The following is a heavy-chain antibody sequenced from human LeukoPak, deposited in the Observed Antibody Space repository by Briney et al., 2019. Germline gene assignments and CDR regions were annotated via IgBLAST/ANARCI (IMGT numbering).Heavy chain of an antibody. J-gene: IGHJ4*02. Sequence: GGSLRLSCAASGFTFSSYAMSWVRQAPGKGLEWVSAISGSGGSTYYADSVKGRFTISKDNSKNTLYLQTNSLRAEDTAVYYCAKRLGYGAPSSIDYWGQGTLVTVSS. CDR2: ISGSGGST. V-gene: IGHV3-23*01. D-gene: IGHD4-17*01. CDR1: GFTFSSYA. CDR3: AKRLGYGAPSSIDY.